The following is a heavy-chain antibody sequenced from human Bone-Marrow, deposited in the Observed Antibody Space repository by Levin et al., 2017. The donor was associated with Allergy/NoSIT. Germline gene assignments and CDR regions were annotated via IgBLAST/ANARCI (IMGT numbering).Heavy chain of an antibody. CDR3: ARAGGSSSGWYVGGYFDY. Sequence: PSETLSLTCAVSGGSISSSNWWSWVRQPPGKGLEWIGEIYHSGSTNYNPSLKSRVTISVDKSKNQFSLKLSSVTAADTAVYYCARAGGSSSGWYVGGYFDYWGQGTLVTVSS. CDR1: GGSISSSNW. V-gene: IGHV4-4*02. D-gene: IGHD6-19*01. J-gene: IGHJ4*02. CDR2: IYHSGST.